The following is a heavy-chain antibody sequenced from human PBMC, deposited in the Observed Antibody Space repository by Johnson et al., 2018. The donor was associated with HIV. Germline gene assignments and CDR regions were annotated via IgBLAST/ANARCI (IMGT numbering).Heavy chain of an antibody. CDR1: GFTFSSYD. CDR3: PRDIAVNFFDI. D-gene: IGHD6-19*01. CDR2: IGTAGDT. V-gene: IGHV3-13*01. J-gene: IGHJ3*02. Sequence: VQLVESGGGLVQPGGSLRLSCAASGFTFSSYDMHWVRQATGKGLEWVSAIGTAGDTYYPGSVKGRFTISRENAKNSLYLQMNSLRAGDTAVYYCPRDIAVNFFDIWGQGTMVTVSS.